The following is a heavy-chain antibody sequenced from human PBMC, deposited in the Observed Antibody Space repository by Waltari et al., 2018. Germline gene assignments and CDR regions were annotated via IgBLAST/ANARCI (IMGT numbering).Heavy chain of an antibody. CDR2: LYSDGRA. D-gene: IGHD1-26*01. V-gene: IGHV3-66*02. Sequence: EVQLVESGGGLVQPGGSLRLSCAASGFTFGSYWMTWVRQAPGKGLDWVSVLYSDGRASYADSVKGRFTISRDYSRSTVYLQMNSLRPDDTAIYYCAREMGSTSRPFDYWGQGTLVTISS. CDR1: GFTFGSYW. CDR3: AREMGSTSRPFDY. J-gene: IGHJ4*02.